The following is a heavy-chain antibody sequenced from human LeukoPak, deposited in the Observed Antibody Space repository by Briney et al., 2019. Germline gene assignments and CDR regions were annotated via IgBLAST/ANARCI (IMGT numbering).Heavy chain of an antibody. CDR3: ARAGELPHNWFDP. Sequence: SETLSLTCTVSGGSISSSSYYWGWIRQPPGKGLEWIGSIYYSGSTYYNPSLKSRVTISVDTSKNQFSLKLSSVTAADTAVYYCARAGELPHNWFDPWGQGTLVTVSS. CDR1: GGSISSSSYY. CDR2: IYYSGST. D-gene: IGHD3-10*01. J-gene: IGHJ5*02. V-gene: IGHV4-39*07.